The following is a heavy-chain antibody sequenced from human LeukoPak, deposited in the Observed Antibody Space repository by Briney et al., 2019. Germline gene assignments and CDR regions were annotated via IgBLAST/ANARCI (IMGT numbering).Heavy chain of an antibody. D-gene: IGHD5-18*01. CDR3: ASLHSYALYYFDY. V-gene: IGHV3-20*04. CDR2: INWNGGST. CDR1: GFTFDDYG. Sequence: PGGSLRLSCAASGFTFDDYGMSWVRQAPGKGLEWVSGINWNGGSTGYADSVKGRFTISRDNAKNSLYLQMNSLRAEDTAIYYCASLHSYALYYFDYWGQGTLVTVSS. J-gene: IGHJ4*02.